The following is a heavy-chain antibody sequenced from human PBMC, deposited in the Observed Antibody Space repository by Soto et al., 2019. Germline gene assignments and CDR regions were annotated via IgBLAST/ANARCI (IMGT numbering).Heavy chain of an antibody. Sequence: SGTLSLTCSLSGGAISGYYWSWIRQPPGKGLEWIGYISYSGSTDYHPSLKSRVTMSIDTSKNQFSLKMTSVTAADTAVYYCARTRYNNINYYYALDVWCQGTTVTV. CDR2: ISYSGST. D-gene: IGHD1-20*01. CDR3: ARTRYNNINYYYALDV. CDR1: GGAISGYY. J-gene: IGHJ6*02. V-gene: IGHV4-59*01.